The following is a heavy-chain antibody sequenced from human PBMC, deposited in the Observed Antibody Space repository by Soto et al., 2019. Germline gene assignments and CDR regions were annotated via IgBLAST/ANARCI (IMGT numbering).Heavy chain of an antibody. J-gene: IGHJ6*02. Sequence: QVQLVQSGAEVKKPGSSVKVSCKASGGTFSSYAISWVRQAPGQGLEWMGGIIPIFGTANYAQKLQGRVTITADEATSTAYMELSSLRSEDTAVYYCARDKYCSGGSCYGVYYYGMDVWGQGTTVTVSS. V-gene: IGHV1-69*01. CDR1: GGTFSSYA. CDR3: ARDKYCSGGSCYGVYYYGMDV. CDR2: IIPIFGTA. D-gene: IGHD2-15*01.